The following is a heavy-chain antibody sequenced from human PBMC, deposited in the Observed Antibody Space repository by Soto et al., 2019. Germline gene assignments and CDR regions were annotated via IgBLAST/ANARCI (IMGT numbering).Heavy chain of an antibody. CDR2: FDPEDGET. Sequence: GSSVKVSCKFSGYTLTELSMHWVRQAPGKGLEWMGGFDPEDGETIYAQKFQGRVTMTEDTSTDTAYMELSSLRSEDTAVYYCATPLMVYALGGVENWFAPWGQGTLVTVSS. CDR1: GYTLTELS. V-gene: IGHV1-24*01. J-gene: IGHJ5*02. D-gene: IGHD2-8*01. CDR3: ATPLMVYALGGVENWFAP.